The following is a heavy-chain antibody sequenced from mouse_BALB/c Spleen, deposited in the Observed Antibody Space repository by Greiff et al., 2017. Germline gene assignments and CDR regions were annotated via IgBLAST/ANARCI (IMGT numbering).Heavy chain of an antibody. CDR2: IYPGDGDT. V-gene: IGHV1-80*01. Sequence: VQLQQSGAELVRPGSSVKISCKASGYAFSSYWMNWVKQRPGQGLEWIGQIYPGDGDTNYNGKFKGKATLTADKSSSTAYMQLSSLTSEDSAVYFCERSTATAAGAMDYWGQGTSVTVSS. CDR3: ERSTATAAGAMDY. CDR1: GYAFSSYW. J-gene: IGHJ4*01. D-gene: IGHD3-3*01.